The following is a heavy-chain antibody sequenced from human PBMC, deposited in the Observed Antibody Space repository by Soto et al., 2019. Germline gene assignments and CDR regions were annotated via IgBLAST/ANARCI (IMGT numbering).Heavy chain of an antibody. CDR2: TYYRSKWYN. CDR3: ARDKQEYCTNGVCYFFDY. J-gene: IGHJ4*02. D-gene: IGHD2-8*01. CDR1: GDSVSSNSAA. V-gene: IGHV6-1*01. Sequence: SQTLSLTCAISGDSVSSNSAAWNWIRQSPSRGLEWLGRTYYRSKWYNDYAVSVKSRITINPDTSKNQFSLQLNSVTPEDTAVYYCARDKQEYCTNGVCYFFDYWGQGTLVTVSS.